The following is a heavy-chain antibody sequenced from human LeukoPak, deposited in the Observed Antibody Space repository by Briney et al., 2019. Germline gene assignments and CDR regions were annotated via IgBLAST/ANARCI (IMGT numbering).Heavy chain of an antibody. CDR1: GFIFSSYG. V-gene: IGHV3-30*02. D-gene: IGHD3-10*02. Sequence: GGSLRLSCAASGFIFSSYGMHWVRQAPGKGLEWVAFIRYDGGNKYYADSVKGRFTISRDNAKNSLYLQMNSLRAEDTAVYYCAELGITMIGGVWGKGTTVTISS. CDR3: AELGITMIGGV. J-gene: IGHJ6*04. CDR2: IRYDGGNK.